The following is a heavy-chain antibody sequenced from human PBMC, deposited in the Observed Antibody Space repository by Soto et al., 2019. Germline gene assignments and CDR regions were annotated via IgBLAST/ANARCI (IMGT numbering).Heavy chain of an antibody. CDR2: IYRDGST. Sequence: EVQLVESGGGLIQPGGSLRLSCAASGFIISSNYMSWVRQAPGKGLEWVSVIYRDGSTYYADSVKVRFTISRDNSKNTLYLQMNSLRAEDTAVYYCARNYFDSGGGFDYWGQGTLVTVSS. CDR3: ARNYFDSGGGFDY. J-gene: IGHJ4*02. V-gene: IGHV3-53*01. D-gene: IGHD3-22*01. CDR1: GFIISSNY.